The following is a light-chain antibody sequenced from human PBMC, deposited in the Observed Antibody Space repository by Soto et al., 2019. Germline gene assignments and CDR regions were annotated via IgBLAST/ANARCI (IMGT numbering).Light chain of an antibody. CDR1: RNHYASFENKNY. CDR2: WAS. V-gene: IGKV4-1*01. Sequence: DIVMTQFPVSLAVSLGERATINCKSSRNHYASFENKNYVAWCQQRPGQPPKLLISWASSRQSGVPDRFSGSESGTDFTLSISNLQAEDVAVYYCQQFYGTPFTFGPGTKVDV. J-gene: IGKJ3*01. CDR3: QQFYGTPFT.